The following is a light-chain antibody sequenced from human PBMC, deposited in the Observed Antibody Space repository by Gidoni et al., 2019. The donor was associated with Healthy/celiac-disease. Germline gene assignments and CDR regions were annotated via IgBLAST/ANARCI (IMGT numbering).Light chain of an antibody. CDR3: QQRSNWPPWT. CDR2: DAS. CDR1: QSVSSY. Sequence: ETVLTQSPATLSLSPGARATLPCRASQSVSSYLAWYQQKPGQAPRLLIYDASNRATDIAARFSGSGSGTDFTLTISSLEPEDFAVYYCQQRSNWPPWTFGQGTKVEIK. J-gene: IGKJ1*01. V-gene: IGKV3-11*01.